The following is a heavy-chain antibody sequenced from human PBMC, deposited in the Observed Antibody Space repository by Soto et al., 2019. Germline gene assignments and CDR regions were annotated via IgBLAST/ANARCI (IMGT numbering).Heavy chain of an antibody. CDR2: ISWNSGSI. CDR1: GFTFDDYA. Sequence: VQLVESGGGLVQPGRSLRLSCAASGFTFDDYAMHWVRQAPGKGLEWVSGISWNSGSIGYADSVKGRFTISRDNAKNSLYLQMNSLRAEDTALYYCAKGFAYDILTGTDYWGQGTLVTVSS. CDR3: AKGFAYDILTGTDY. J-gene: IGHJ4*02. V-gene: IGHV3-9*01. D-gene: IGHD3-9*01.